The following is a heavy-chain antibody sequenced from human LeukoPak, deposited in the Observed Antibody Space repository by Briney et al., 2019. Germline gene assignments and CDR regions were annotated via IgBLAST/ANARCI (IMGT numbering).Heavy chain of an antibody. CDR3: AKRADGCSGVSCYYYYMDV. CDR2: LNGVGDST. J-gene: IGHJ6*03. CDR1: GFTCNNYD. V-gene: IGHV3-23*01. D-gene: IGHD2-15*01. Sequence: GGSLRFYCAASGFTCNNYDMKRVRQAPGHELEWVSNLNGVGDSTYYAESVKGRFTMSRDNSKNTAYLQMNSLRVEDTAIYYCAKRADGCSGVSCYYYYMDVWGKGTTVTVSS.